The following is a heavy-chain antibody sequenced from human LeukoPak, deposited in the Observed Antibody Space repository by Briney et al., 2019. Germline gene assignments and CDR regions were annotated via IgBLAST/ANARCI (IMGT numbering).Heavy chain of an antibody. CDR3: AIWTSGNY. CDR2: MDPSGSQK. V-gene: IGHV3-7*01. J-gene: IGHJ4*02. Sequence: GGSLRLSCAASGFTFNRSWMKWVRQAPGKGLEWVANMDPSGSQKRYVDSVKGRFTISKDNPGTSLYLEMYSLRAEDTAIYYCAIWTSGNYWGQGTLVTVSS. CDR1: GFTFNRSW. D-gene: IGHD1-1*01.